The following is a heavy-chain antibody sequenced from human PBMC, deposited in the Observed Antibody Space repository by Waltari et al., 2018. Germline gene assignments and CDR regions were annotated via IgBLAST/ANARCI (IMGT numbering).Heavy chain of an antibody. Sequence: QVQLVQSGAEVRKPGSSVKVSCKILGGTFNNYGPSWVRQAPGQGLEWVGGIFHALNKTNYAPMFQDRVSITADRSTNTTYMEMNTLTSDDTAVYYCARGLGFYYENSGYDNWGQGTLVTVSS. D-gene: IGHD3-22*01. V-gene: IGHV1-69*10. CDR1: GGTFNNYG. J-gene: IGHJ4*02. CDR3: ARGLGFYYENSGYDN. CDR2: IFHALNKT.